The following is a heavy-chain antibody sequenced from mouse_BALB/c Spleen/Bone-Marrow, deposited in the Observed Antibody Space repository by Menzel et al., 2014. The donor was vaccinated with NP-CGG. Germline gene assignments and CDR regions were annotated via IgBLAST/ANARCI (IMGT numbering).Heavy chain of an antibody. J-gene: IGHJ4*01. D-gene: IGHD2-1*01. CDR1: GYTFTRYW. Sequence: VQLQQSGAELAKPGASVKMSCKASGYTFTRYWMHWVKQRPGQGLEWIGYINPSTGDTEYNQKFKDKATLTADMSSSTAYMQQSSLTSEDSAVYYCARGNYEAMDSWGQGTSVTVSS. CDR2: INPSTGDT. V-gene: IGHV1-7*01. CDR3: ARGNYEAMDS.